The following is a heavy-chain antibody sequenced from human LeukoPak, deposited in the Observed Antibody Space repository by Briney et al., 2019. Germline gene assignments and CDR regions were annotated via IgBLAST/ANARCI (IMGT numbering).Heavy chain of an antibody. J-gene: IGHJ4*02. D-gene: IGHD5-18*01. CDR1: GGSISSGGYY. CDR2: IYYSGST. Sequence: SQTLSLTCTVSGGSISSGGYYWSWIRQHPGKGLEWIGYIYYSGSTYYNPSLKSRVTIPVDTSKNQFSLKLSSVTAADTAVYYCASSKATDTAMALDYWGQGTLVTVSS. CDR3: ASSKATDTAMALDY. V-gene: IGHV4-31*03.